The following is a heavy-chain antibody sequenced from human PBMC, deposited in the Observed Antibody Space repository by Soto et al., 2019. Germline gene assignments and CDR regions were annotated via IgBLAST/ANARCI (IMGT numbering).Heavy chain of an antibody. CDR1: GFTFGDSY. CDR3: VRGGGGGLFDP. CDR2: ISPGSRYP. J-gene: IGHJ5*02. D-gene: IGHD2-15*01. Sequence: GGALRLSCAVSGFTFGDSYMSWIRQAPGKGLEWLSYISPGSRYPTYADSVKGRFTISRDNAKRSLYLQMMSLTAEDTAIYYCVRGGGGGLFDPWGQGTMVTVSS. V-gene: IGHV3-11*06.